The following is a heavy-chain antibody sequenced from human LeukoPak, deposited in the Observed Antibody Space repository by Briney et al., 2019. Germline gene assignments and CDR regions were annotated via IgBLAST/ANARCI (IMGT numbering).Heavy chain of an antibody. V-gene: IGHV3-30*18. D-gene: IGHD2-2*01. Sequence: GGSLRLSCAASGFTFSSYGMHWVRQAPGKGLEWVAVISYDGSNKYYADSVKGRFTISRDNSKNTLYLQMNSLRAEDTAVYYCAKDGPAAIHYYYYGMDVWGQGTTVAVSS. CDR3: AKDGPAAIHYYYYGMDV. J-gene: IGHJ6*02. CDR1: GFTFSSYG. CDR2: ISYDGSNK.